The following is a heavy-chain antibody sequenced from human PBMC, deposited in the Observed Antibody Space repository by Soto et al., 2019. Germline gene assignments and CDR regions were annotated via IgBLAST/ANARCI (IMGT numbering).Heavy chain of an antibody. V-gene: IGHV3-23*01. CDR1: GFTFSSYA. CDR2: ISGSGDST. D-gene: IGHD3-22*01. Sequence: PGGSLRLSCAASGFTFSSYAMSWVRQAPGKGLEWVSGISGSGDSTYYADSVKGRFAISRDNSKNTLYLQMNSLRDEDTAVYYCARVEYYYDSSGYSIDDWGQGTLVTVFS. J-gene: IGHJ4*02. CDR3: ARVEYYYDSSGYSIDD.